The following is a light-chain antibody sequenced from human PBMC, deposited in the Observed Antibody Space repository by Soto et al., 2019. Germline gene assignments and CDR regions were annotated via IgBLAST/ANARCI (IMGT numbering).Light chain of an antibody. CDR1: SSDVGSYNH. Sequence: QSVLTQPASVSGSPGQSITISCTGTSSDVGSYNHASWYQLHPGKAPKLMIYEVSNRPSGVSNRFSGSKSGDTASLTISGLQAEDEADYYCSSYTTRTTLYVFGTGTKVTVL. CDR3: SSYTTRTTLYV. J-gene: IGLJ1*01. V-gene: IGLV2-14*01. CDR2: EVS.